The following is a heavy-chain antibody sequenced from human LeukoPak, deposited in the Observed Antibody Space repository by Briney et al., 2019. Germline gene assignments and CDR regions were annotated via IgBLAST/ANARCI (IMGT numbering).Heavy chain of an antibody. CDR2: INHSGST. V-gene: IGHV4-34*01. CDR3: ARLPGGPRYCSGGSCYSRLEWFDP. CDR1: GGSFSGYY. J-gene: IGHJ5*02. D-gene: IGHD2-15*01. Sequence: PSETLSLTCAVYGGSFSGYYWSWIRQPPGKGLEWIGEINHSGSTNYNPSLKSRVTISVDTSKNQFSLKLSSVTAADTAVYYCARLPGGPRYCSGGSCYSRLEWFDPWGQGTLVTVSS.